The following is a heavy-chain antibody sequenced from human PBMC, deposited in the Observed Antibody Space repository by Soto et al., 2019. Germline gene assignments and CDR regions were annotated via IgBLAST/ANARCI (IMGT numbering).Heavy chain of an antibody. CDR2: INHSGST. CDR3: ARGGYYDSSGYYFDY. CDR1: GGSFSGYY. D-gene: IGHD3-22*01. Sequence: SETLSLTCAVYGGSFSGYYWSWIRQPPGKGLEWIGEINHSGSTNYNPSLKSRVTISVDTAKNQFSLKLSSVTAADTAVYYCARGGYYDSSGYYFDYWGQGTLVTVSS. J-gene: IGHJ4*02. V-gene: IGHV4-34*01.